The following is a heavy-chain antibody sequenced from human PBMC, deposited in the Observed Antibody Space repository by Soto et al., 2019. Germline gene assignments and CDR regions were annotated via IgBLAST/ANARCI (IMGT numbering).Heavy chain of an antibody. Sequence: GGSLRLSXAASGFTFSSYWMHWVRQAPGKGLVWVSRMNEDGGTTDYADSVKGRFTISRDNAKNTLYLQMNSLRVEDTAVYYCTSDLSGRADVWGQGTTVTVSS. CDR1: GFTFSSYW. CDR2: MNEDGGTT. V-gene: IGHV3-74*01. CDR3: TSDLSGRADV. D-gene: IGHD3-10*01. J-gene: IGHJ6*02.